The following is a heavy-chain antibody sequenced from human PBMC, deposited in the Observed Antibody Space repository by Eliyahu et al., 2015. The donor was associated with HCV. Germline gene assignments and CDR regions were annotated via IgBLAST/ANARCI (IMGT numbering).Heavy chain of an antibody. CDR3: ASEDYWTGYSPLDN. J-gene: IGHJ4*02. V-gene: IGHV3-66*01. CDR2: IYSGGST. Sequence: EVQLVESGGGLVQRGGSLRLSCAASGFXVSSNYMSWVRQAPGKGLEWVSLIYSGGSTFYADSVKGRFTISRDNIKNTLYLQMNSLRAEDTAVYYCASEDYWTGYSPLDNWGQGTLVTVSS. D-gene: IGHD3/OR15-3a*01. CDR1: GFXVSSNY.